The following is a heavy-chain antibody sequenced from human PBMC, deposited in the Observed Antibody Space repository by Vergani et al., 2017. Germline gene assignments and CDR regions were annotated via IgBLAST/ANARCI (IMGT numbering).Heavy chain of an antibody. CDR1: GGSISSYY. V-gene: IGHV4-59*08. Sequence: QVQLQESGPGLVKPSETLSLTCTVSGGSISSYYWSWIRQPPGKGLEWIGYIYYSGTTYYNPSLESRLTISLDTSEIHLSLKLTSVTAADTAVYYCARQKDYYMDVWGKGATVTVS. CDR3: ARQKDYYMDV. CDR2: IYYSGTT. J-gene: IGHJ6*03.